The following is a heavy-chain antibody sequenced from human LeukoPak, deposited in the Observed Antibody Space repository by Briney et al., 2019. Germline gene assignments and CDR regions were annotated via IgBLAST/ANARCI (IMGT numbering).Heavy chain of an antibody. CDR2: CYYSGST. V-gene: IGHV4-39*01. CDR1: NGSISSSSHY. J-gene: IGHJ5*02. D-gene: IGHD3-3*01. Sequence: PSETLSLTCSVSNGSISSSSHYWAWIRQPPGKGPEWIGSCYYSGSTYYNPSLERRVTLSVDTAKNQFSLKLTSVTAADTAVYYCARQGSIFGVTIQGNWFDPWGQGTLVTVSS. CDR3: ARQGSIFGVTIQGNWFDP.